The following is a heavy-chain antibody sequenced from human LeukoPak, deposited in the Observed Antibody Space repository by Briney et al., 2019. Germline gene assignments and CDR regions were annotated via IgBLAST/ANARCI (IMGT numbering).Heavy chain of an antibody. Sequence: GGSLRLSCAASGFTFSTYSMNWVRQAPGKGLEWVSYISSSSSPIYYADSVKGRFTISRDNAKNSLYLQMNSLRAEDTAVYYCARDRYYVRGAFDIWGQGTMVTVSS. CDR3: ARDRYYVRGAFDI. CDR1: GFTFSTYS. D-gene: IGHD3-10*02. V-gene: IGHV3-48*01. CDR2: ISSSSSPI. J-gene: IGHJ3*02.